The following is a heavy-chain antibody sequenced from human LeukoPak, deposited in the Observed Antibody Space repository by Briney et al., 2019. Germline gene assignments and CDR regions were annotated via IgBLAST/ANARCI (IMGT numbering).Heavy chain of an antibody. D-gene: IGHD3-10*01. J-gene: IGHJ3*02. Sequence: SETLSLTCTVSGGSISSYYWSWIRQPPGKGLEWIGYIYYSGNTNYNPSLKSRVTISVDTFKNNYSLKLSSVTAADTAVYYCARERSGSADAFDIWGQGTMVTVSS. CDR3: ARERSGSADAFDI. CDR1: GGSISSYY. CDR2: IYYSGNT. V-gene: IGHV4-59*01.